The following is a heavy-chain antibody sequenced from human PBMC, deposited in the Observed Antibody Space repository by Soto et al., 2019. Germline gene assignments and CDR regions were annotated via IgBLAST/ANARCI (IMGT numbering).Heavy chain of an antibody. V-gene: IGHV1-69*13. CDR1: GGIFSSYA. CDR2: VIPVLGQA. Sequence: AASVKVSCKASGGIFSSYAISWLRQAPGQGLEWMGAVIPVLGQAYYAQALQDRVTITADESTRTAYMELSSLTSEDTAVYFCARVGGVGAPPGADYWGQGTLVTVSS. D-gene: IGHD1-26*01. J-gene: IGHJ4*02. CDR3: ARVGGVGAPPGADY.